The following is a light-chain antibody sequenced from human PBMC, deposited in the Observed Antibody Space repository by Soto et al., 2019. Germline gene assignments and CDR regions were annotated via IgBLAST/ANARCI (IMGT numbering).Light chain of an antibody. V-gene: IGLV2-23*02. J-gene: IGLJ1*01. CDR1: SSNVGSYKL. CDR2: EVN. Sequence: QSALTQPASVSGSPGKSITISCTGTSSNVGSYKLVSWYQQHPGKAPKLIIFEVNKRPSGVSNRFSGSKSGNTASLTISGLKVEDEADYYCCSSGGSPTYFFGTGTKLTVL. CDR3: CSSGGSPTYF.